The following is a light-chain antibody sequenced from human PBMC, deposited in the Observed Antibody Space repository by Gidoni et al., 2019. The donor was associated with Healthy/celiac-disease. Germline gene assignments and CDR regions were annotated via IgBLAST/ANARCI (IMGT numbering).Light chain of an antibody. J-gene: IGLJ2*01. CDR1: SSDVGGYNY. CDR2: DVS. CDR3: SSYTSSSTLYVV. Sequence: QSALTQPASVSGSPGQSITISFTGTSSDVGGYNYVSWYQQHPGKAPKLMIYDVSNRPSGVSTRFSGSKSGNTASLTISGLQAEDEADYYCSSYTSSSTLYVVFGGGTKLTVL. V-gene: IGLV2-14*03.